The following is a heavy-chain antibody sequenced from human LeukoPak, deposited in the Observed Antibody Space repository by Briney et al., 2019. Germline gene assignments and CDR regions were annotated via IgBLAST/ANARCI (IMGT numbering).Heavy chain of an antibody. Sequence: GRVYVSSEPSGYTFTSYSISGGPPTPGQGGEGMGWISAYNGNTNYAQKLQGRVTMTTNTSTSTAYRELRSLRSDDTAVYGCARDSLRYFDWLRFDYWGQGTLVTVSS. CDR2: ISAYNGNT. V-gene: IGHV1-18*04. CDR3: ARDSLRYFDWLRFDY. J-gene: IGHJ4*02. D-gene: IGHD3-9*01. CDR1: GYTFTSYS.